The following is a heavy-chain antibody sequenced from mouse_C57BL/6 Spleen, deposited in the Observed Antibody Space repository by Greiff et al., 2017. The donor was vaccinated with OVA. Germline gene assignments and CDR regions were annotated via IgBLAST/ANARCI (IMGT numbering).Heavy chain of an antibody. CDR3: ARTPFPYDGDWYFDV. V-gene: IGHV1-52*01. CDR2: IDPSDSET. D-gene: IGHD2-12*01. J-gene: IGHJ1*03. CDR1: GYTFTSYW. Sequence: QVQLQQPGAELVRPGSSVKLSCKASGYTFTSYWMHWVKQRPIQGLEWIGNIDPSDSETHYNQKFKDKATLTVDKSSSTAYMQLSSLTSEDSAVYYCARTPFPYDGDWYFDVWGTGTTVTVSS.